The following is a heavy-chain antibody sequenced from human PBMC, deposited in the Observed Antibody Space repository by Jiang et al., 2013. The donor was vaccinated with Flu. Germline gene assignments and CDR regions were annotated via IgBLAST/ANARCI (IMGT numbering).Heavy chain of an antibody. CDR2: IIPIFGTA. J-gene: IGHJ4*02. CDR3: ARGPDSSSYYYFY. V-gene: IGHV1-69*06. Sequence: GAEVKKPGSSVKVSCKASGGTFNSHAISWVRQAPGQGLEWMGGIIPIFGTANYAQNFQGRVTITADKSTSTAYMELRSLRSEDTAVYYCARGPDSSSYYYFYWGQGTLVTVSS. D-gene: IGHD3-22*01. CDR1: GGTFNSHA.